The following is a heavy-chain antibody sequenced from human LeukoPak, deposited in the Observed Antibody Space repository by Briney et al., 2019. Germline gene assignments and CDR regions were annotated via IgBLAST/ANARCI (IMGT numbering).Heavy chain of an antibody. CDR2: IYTSGST. CDR3: AREMDIAAPFDY. J-gene: IGHJ4*02. V-gene: IGHV4-4*07. CDR1: GGSVSSYY. Sequence: SETLSLTCTVSGGSVSSYYWSWIRQPAGKGLEWIGRIYTSGSTNCNPSLKSRVTMSVDTSKNQFSLKLSSVTAADTAVYYCAREMDIAAPFDYWGQGTLVTVSS. D-gene: IGHD6-25*01.